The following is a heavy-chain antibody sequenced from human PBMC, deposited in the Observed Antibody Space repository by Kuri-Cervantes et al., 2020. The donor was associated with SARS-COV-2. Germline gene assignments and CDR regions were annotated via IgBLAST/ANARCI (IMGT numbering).Heavy chain of an antibody. CDR3: ARRSGYCSSTSCNFFDY. Sequence: GSLRLSCAVYGGSFSGYYWGWIRQPPGKGLEWIGSIYHSVSTYYNPSLKSRVTISVDTSKNQFSLKLSSVTAADTAVYYCARRSGYCSSTSCNFFDYWGQGTLVTVSS. CDR2: IYHSVST. J-gene: IGHJ4*02. D-gene: IGHD2-2*01. V-gene: IGHV4-38-2*01. CDR1: GGSFSGYY.